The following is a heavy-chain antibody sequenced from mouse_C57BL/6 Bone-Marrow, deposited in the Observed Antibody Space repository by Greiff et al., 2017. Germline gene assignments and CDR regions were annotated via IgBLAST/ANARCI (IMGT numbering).Heavy chain of an antibody. CDR1: GFNIKDDY. V-gene: IGHV14-4*01. CDR2: IDPENGDT. J-gene: IGHJ3*01. D-gene: IGHD1-1*01. Sequence: EVQLQESGAELVRPGASVKLSCTASGFNIKDDYMHWVKQRPEQGLEWIGWIDPENGDTEYASKFQGKATITADTSSNTAYLQLSSLTSEDTAVYYCTTEGYYDGSTAWFAYWGEGT. CDR3: TTEGYYDGSTAWFAY.